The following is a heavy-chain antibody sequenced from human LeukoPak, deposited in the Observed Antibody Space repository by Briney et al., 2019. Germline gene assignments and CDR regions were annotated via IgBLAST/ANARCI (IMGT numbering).Heavy chain of an antibody. CDR1: GYTFTDYS. J-gene: IGHJ4*02. CDR2: INPNSGVT. D-gene: IGHD2-2*01. CDR3: ARGGTGFCSSASCFGDYFDY. V-gene: IGHV1-2*02. Sequence: GASVKVSCTASGYTFTDYSMHWARQAPGQGLEWMGWINPNSGVTKFAQKFQGRVTMTRDKSTSTAFMELSRLTSDDTGVYYCARGGTGFCSSASCFGDYFDYWGQGTLVTVSS.